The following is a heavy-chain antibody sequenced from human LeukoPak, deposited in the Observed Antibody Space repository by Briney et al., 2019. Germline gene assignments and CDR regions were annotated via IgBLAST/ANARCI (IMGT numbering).Heavy chain of an antibody. D-gene: IGHD3-22*01. V-gene: IGHV1-24*01. J-gene: IGHJ5*02. Sequence: ASVMVSCKVSGDSFTELSMNWVRQAPGKGLEWMGGFDSEDGEAVYAQNFQGRVTMTEDTFTDTAYMELTSLRSEDTAVYYCAATTHYYDSSGYFRWFDPWGQGTLVTVSS. CDR3: AATTHYYDSSGYFRWFDP. CDR2: FDSEDGEA. CDR1: GDSFTELS.